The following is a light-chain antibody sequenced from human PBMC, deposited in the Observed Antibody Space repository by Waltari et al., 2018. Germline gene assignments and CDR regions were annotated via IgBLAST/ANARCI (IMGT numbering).Light chain of an antibody. V-gene: IGLV6-57*03. Sequence: NFMLTQPHSVSESPGNTVIISCTRRSGSIASNYVHWYQQRSGSAPTIVIYEDNLRPSGVPDRFSCSSESSSNTASLTISGRTAEDEADYYCQSFDDKTALFGGGTKLTVL. CDR2: EDN. CDR3: QSFDDKTAL. J-gene: IGLJ2*01. CDR1: SGSIASNY.